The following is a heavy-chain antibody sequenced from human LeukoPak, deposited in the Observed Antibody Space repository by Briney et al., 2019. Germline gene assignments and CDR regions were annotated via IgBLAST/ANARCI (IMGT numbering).Heavy chain of an antibody. V-gene: IGHV4-34*01. D-gene: IGHD2-2*01. CDR2: INHSGST. CDR3: ARGQEDCSNTSCYSTLWDY. CDR1: GGSFSGYY. J-gene: IGHJ4*02. Sequence: MSSETLSLTCAVYGGSFSGYYWSWIRQPPGKGLEWIGEINHSGSTNYNPSLKSRVTISVDTSKNQFSLKLSSVTAADTAVYYCARGQEDCSNTSCYSTLWDYWGQGTLVTVSS.